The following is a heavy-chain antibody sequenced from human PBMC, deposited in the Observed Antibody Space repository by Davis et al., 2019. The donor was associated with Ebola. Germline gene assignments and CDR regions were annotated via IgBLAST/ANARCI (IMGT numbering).Heavy chain of an antibody. V-gene: IGHV4-34*01. J-gene: IGHJ6*02. CDR3: ARGRIAVAGTRGDYYYYGMDV. D-gene: IGHD6-19*01. CDR1: GGSFSGYY. Sequence: SETLSLTCAVYGGSFSGYYWSWIRQPPGKGLEWIGEINHSGSTNYNPSLKSRVTISVDTSKNQFSLKLSSVTAADTAVYYCARGRIAVAGTRGDYYYYGMDVWGQGTTVTVSS. CDR2: INHSGST.